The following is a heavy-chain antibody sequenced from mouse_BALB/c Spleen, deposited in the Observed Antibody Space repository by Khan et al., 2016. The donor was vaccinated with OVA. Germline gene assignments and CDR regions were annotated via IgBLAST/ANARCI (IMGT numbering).Heavy chain of an antibody. CDR1: GYTFTNYG. CDR3: ARPPYFSYVMVY. V-gene: IGHV9-3-1*01. CDR2: INTYTGEP. J-gene: IGHJ4*01. D-gene: IGHD2-10*01. Sequence: QIPLVQSGPELKKPGETVKISCKASGYTFTNYGMNWVKQAPGKGLKWMGWINTYTGEPTYADDFKGRFAFSLETSVSTAYLQINNLKNEDTATYFCARPPYFSYVMVYWGQGTSVTVSS.